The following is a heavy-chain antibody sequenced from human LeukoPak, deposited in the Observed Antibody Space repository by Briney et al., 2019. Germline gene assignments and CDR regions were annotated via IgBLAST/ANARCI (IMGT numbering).Heavy chain of an antibody. CDR2: IYHSGTT. CDR3: ARVKGRLSWFDP. CDR1: GGSISSGRYY. V-gene: IGHV4-39*07. Sequence: SETLSLTCTVSGGSISSGRYYWNWIRQPPGKGLEWIGSIYHSGTTYYNPSLKSRVTISVDTSKNQFSLKLSSVTAADTAVYYCARVKGRLSWFDPWGQGTLFTVSS. J-gene: IGHJ5*02.